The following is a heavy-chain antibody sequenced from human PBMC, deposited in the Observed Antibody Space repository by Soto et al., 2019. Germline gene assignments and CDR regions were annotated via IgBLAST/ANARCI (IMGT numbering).Heavy chain of an antibody. CDR1: GVAFSSYA. CDR3: AKVPCSSTSCYFDY. V-gene: IGHV3-23*01. J-gene: IGHJ4*02. D-gene: IGHD2-2*01. CDR2: ISGSGGST. Sequence: GGSLRLSRAAAGVAFSSYAMSWVRQAPGKGLEWVSAISGSGGSTYYADSVKGRFTLSRDNSKNTLYLQMNRLRAEDTAVYYCAKVPCSSTSCYFDYWGQGTLVTVSS.